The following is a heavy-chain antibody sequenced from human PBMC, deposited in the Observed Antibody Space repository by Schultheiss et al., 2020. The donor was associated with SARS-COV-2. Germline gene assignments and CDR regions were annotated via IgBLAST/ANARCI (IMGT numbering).Heavy chain of an antibody. Sequence: SETLSLTCTVSGGSISSGSYYWSWIRQPAGKGLEWIGRIYTSGSTNYNPSLKSRVTISVDTSKNQFSLKLSSVTAADTAVYYCARRGYYDSSGYSYYFDYWGQGTLVTVSS. CDR2: IYTSGST. J-gene: IGHJ4*02. CDR1: GGSISSGSYY. CDR3: ARRGYYDSSGYSYYFDY. D-gene: IGHD3-22*01. V-gene: IGHV4-61*02.